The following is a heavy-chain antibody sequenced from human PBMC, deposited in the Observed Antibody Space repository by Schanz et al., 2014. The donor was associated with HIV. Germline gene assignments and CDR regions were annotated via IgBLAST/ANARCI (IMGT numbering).Heavy chain of an antibody. CDR3: ANTEFPYSSSSDYYYGMDV. V-gene: IGHV3-74*02. CDR2: IETDGSGT. J-gene: IGHJ6*02. CDR1: GFTFSRYW. D-gene: IGHD6-6*01. Sequence: EMQLVQSGGGLVQPGGSLRLSCAASGFTFSRYWMHWVRQVPGKGLVWVSRIETDGSGTSYADSVRDRFTNFRDNAKNSLSLQMNSLRDEDTAVYYCANTEFPYSSSSDYYYGMDVWGQGTTVTVSS.